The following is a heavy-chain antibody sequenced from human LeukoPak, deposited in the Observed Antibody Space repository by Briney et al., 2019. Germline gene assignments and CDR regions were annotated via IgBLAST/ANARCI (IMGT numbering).Heavy chain of an antibody. Sequence: WETLSLTCTVSGDSISTYYWTWIRQPPGKGLEWIGYISDSGSTNYNPSLKSRVTISLDTSKNQFSLKLISLTAADTAAYYGARVKYGDYGWFDPWGQGTLVTVSS. V-gene: IGHV4-59*01. CDR2: ISDSGST. CDR3: ARVKYGDYGWFDP. CDR1: GDSISTYY. J-gene: IGHJ5*02. D-gene: IGHD4-17*01.